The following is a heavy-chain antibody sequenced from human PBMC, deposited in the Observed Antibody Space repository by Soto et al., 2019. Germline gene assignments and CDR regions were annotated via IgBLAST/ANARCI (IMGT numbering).Heavy chain of an antibody. Sequence: GSLILSCAASGFTFSSYTMRWVRQAPGKGLEWVSTISGSGGDTYYADSVKGRFTISRDNSKHTLYLQMNSLLAEDTAIYYCVKNMSTRPPGAFDFWGQGTIVTVSS. CDR3: VKNMSTRPPGAFDF. J-gene: IGHJ3*01. D-gene: IGHD1-1*01. V-gene: IGHV3-23*01. CDR2: ISGSGGDT. CDR1: GFTFSSYT.